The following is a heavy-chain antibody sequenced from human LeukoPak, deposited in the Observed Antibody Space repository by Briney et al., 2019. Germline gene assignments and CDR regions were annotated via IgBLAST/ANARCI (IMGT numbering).Heavy chain of an antibody. CDR1: GYSFTSYW. CDR2: IYPGDSDT. J-gene: IGHJ3*02. CDR3: ARADIVVVPAAIKGAFDI. V-gene: IGHV5-51*01. Sequence: GESLKISCKGSGYSFTSYWIGWVRQMPGKGLEWMGIIYPGDSDTRYSPSFQGQVTISADKSISTAYLQWSSLKASDTAMYYCARADIVVVPAAIKGAFDIWGQGTMVTVSS. D-gene: IGHD2-2*01.